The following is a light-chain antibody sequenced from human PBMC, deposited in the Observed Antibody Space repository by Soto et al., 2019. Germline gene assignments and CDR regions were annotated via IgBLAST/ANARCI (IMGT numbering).Light chain of an antibody. J-gene: IGLJ1*01. Sequence: QAVVTQPASVSGSPGQSITISCTGTSSDGGAYNYVSWYQHHPGKAPKLMIYEVSNRPSGVSNRFSGSKSGNTASLTISGLQAEDEADYYCSSYTSSSTLDVFGTGTKLTVL. CDR2: EVS. CDR3: SSYTSSSTLDV. CDR1: SSDGGAYNY. V-gene: IGLV2-14*01.